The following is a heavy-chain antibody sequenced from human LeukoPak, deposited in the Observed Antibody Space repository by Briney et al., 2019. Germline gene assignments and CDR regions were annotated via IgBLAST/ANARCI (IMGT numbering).Heavy chain of an antibody. CDR1: GSSISNYY. D-gene: IGHD3-22*01. CDR3: ARENRDYDGSGYYYRY. J-gene: IGHJ4*02. CDR2: IYTSGGT. Sequence: SETLSLTCTVSGSSISNYYWGWIRQPAGKGLEGIGRIYTSGGTDYNPSLKRRVTISVDTSKNHFSLKLTSVTAADTAMYYCARENRDYDGSGYYYRYWGRGTLVTVSS. V-gene: IGHV4-4*07.